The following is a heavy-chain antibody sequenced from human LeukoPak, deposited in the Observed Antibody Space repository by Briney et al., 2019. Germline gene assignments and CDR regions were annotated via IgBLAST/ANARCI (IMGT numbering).Heavy chain of an antibody. Sequence: SVKVSCKASGGTFSSYAISWVRQAPGQGLEWMGGIIPIFGTANYAQKFQGRVTITRDTSASTAYMELSSLRSEDTAVYYCARERSYYDFWSGYYGYWGQGTLVTVSS. CDR2: IIPIFGTA. CDR1: GGTFSSYA. J-gene: IGHJ4*02. D-gene: IGHD3-3*01. CDR3: ARERSYYDFWSGYYGY. V-gene: IGHV1-69*05.